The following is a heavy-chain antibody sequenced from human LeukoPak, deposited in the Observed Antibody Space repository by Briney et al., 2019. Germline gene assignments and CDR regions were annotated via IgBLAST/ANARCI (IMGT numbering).Heavy chain of an antibody. CDR1: GYTLTELS. CDR2: FDPEDGET. D-gene: IGHD2-2*01. Sequence: ASVKVSCKVSGYTLTELSMHWVRQAPGKGFEWMGGFDPEDGETIYAQKFQGRVTMTEDTSTDTAYMELSSLRSEDTAVYYCATVTMGAEYFQHWGQGTLVTVSS. V-gene: IGHV1-24*01. J-gene: IGHJ1*01. CDR3: ATVTMGAEYFQH.